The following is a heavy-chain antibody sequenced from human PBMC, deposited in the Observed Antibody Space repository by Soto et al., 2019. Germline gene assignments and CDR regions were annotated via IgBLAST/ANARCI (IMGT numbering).Heavy chain of an antibody. CDR2: IYWDDDE. V-gene: IGHV2-5*02. J-gene: IGHJ4*02. CDR1: GFSLTTRGVG. CDR3: PHSPVGFSYYFDY. D-gene: IGHD3-10*01. Sequence: QITLKESGPPLVKPTQTLTLTCTFSGFSLTTRGVGVGWIRQPPGKALEWLALIYWDDDEGYSPSLKSRLTTTKNTSKNQVVLKMPNMDPVDTATYYGPHSPVGFSYYFDYGGQGTLVPVSS.